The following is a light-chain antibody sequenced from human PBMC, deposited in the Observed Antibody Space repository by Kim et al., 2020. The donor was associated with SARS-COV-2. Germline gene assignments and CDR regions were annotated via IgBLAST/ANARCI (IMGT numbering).Light chain of an antibody. V-gene: IGLV1-51*01. J-gene: IGLJ2*01. CDR2: DNN. CDR3: GTWDSSLNSGL. CDR1: ASNIRNNF. Sequence: GQRVTISSSGGASNIRNNFVSWYQRVPGTAPKLLIFDNNQRPSGIPDRFSGSKSGTSATLDITGVQPGDEADYYCGTWDSSLNSGLFAGGTQLTVL.